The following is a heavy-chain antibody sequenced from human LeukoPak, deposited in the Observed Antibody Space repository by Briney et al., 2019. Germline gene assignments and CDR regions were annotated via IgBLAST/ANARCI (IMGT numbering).Heavy chain of an antibody. J-gene: IGHJ3*02. Sequence: SETLSLTCTVSGVSISSSSYYWGWIRQPAGKGLEWIGRIYTSGSTNYNPSLKSRVTISVDTSKNQFSLKLSSVTAADTAVYYCARSGGLDSFDIWGQGTMVTVSS. D-gene: IGHD3-10*01. CDR1: GVSISSSSYY. V-gene: IGHV4-61*02. CDR3: ARSGGLDSFDI. CDR2: IYTSGST.